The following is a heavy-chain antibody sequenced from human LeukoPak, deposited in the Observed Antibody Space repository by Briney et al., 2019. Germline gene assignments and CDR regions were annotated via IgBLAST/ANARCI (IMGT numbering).Heavy chain of an antibody. CDR1: GDSISSGNYY. CDR3: AREYKNYPWHFDY. CDR2: IYTSGST. V-gene: IGHV4-61*09. D-gene: IGHD5-24*01. Sequence: SETLSLTCTVSGDSISSGNYYWSWLPQPAGKGLEWIGHIYTSGSTNYNPSLKSRVTMSVDTSKNQFSLKLNSVTAADTAVYYCAREYKNYPWHFDYWGQGALFTVSS. J-gene: IGHJ4*02.